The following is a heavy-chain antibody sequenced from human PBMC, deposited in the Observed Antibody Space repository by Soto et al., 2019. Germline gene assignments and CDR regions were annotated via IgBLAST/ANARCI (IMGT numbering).Heavy chain of an antibody. J-gene: IGHJ4*02. D-gene: IGHD2-8*02. CDR1: GGSFSGYS. Sequence: SETLSLTCAVYGGSFSGYSWTWIRQPPGTGLEWIRGINHSGSTNYNPSLKSRVNITEDTSKNQITMKMTSGTAADTAVYYCARDEITGLFDYWGQGTLVT. V-gene: IGHV4-34*01. CDR2: INHSGST. CDR3: ARDEITGLFDY.